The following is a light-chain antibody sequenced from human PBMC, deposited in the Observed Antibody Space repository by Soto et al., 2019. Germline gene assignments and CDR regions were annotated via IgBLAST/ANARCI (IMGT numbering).Light chain of an antibody. Sequence: EIVLTQSPGTLSLSPGERATLSCRTSQSVSSSYLAWYQQKPGQAPRLLIYGASSRATGIPDRFSGSGSGADFTLTIGRLEPEDFAVYYCQHYGSSRVTFGGGTKVEIK. CDR3: QHYGSSRVT. J-gene: IGKJ4*01. CDR2: GAS. CDR1: QSVSSSY. V-gene: IGKV3-20*01.